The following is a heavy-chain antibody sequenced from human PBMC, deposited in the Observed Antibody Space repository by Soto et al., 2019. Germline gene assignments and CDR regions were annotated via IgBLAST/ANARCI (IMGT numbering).Heavy chain of an antibody. Sequence: ASVKVSCKASGYTFTSYDINWLRQAIGQGVEWMGWMDPNRGNTVYAQKFQGRVTMTRNTSISTAYMELSNLRSEDTAAYYCAKGFRWDFWSGYLGRGMDVWGQGTTVTVSS. J-gene: IGHJ6*02. V-gene: IGHV1-8*01. CDR3: AKGFRWDFWSGYLGRGMDV. CDR2: MDPNRGNT. D-gene: IGHD3-3*01. CDR1: GYTFTSYD.